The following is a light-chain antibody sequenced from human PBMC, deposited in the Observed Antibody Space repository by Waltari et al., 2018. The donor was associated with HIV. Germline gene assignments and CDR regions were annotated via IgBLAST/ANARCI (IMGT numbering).Light chain of an antibody. V-gene: IGKV3-20*01. CDR2: GAS. CDR1: QSVSNTY. Sequence: PGERATLSCRASQSVSNTYLAWYQQTRGQAPRLLIYGASTRATGTPDRFSGSGSGTDFTLTISRLEPEDFAVYYCQQYGNSPYTFGQGTKLEIK. J-gene: IGKJ2*01. CDR3: QQYGNSPYT.